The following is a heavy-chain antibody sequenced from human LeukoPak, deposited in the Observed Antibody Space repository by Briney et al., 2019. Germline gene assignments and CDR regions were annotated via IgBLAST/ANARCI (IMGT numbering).Heavy chain of an antibody. V-gene: IGHV3-30*03. D-gene: IGHD3-22*01. CDR3: ARYYYDSSGWAYYFDY. CDR2: ISYDGSNK. J-gene: IGHJ4*02. CDR1: GFTFSSYG. Sequence: GGSLRLSCAASGFTFSSYGMHWVRQAPGKGLEWVAVISYDGSNKYYADSVKGRFTISRDNSKNTLYLQMNSLRAEDTAVYYCARYYYDSSGWAYYFDYWGQRTLVTVSS.